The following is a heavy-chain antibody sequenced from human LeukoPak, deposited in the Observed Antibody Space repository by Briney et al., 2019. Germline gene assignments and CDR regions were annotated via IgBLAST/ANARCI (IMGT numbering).Heavy chain of an antibody. D-gene: IGHD3-10*01. CDR2: ISAYNGNT. CDR3: ATYYFGSGSYWNFDY. CDR1: GCTFTSYG. Sequence: ASVKVSCKASGCTFTSYGISWVRQAPGQGLEWMGWISAYNGNTNYAQKLQGRVTITRDTSASTAYMELSSLRSEDTAVYYCATYYFGSGSYWNFDYWGQGTLVTVSS. J-gene: IGHJ4*02. V-gene: IGHV1-18*01.